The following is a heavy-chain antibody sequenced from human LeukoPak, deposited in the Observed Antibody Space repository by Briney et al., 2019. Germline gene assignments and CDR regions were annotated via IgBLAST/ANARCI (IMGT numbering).Heavy chain of an antibody. CDR1: GFTFSSYG. D-gene: IGHD3-10*01. J-gene: IGHJ3*02. CDR2: ISYDGSNK. Sequence: RSLRLSCAASGFTFSSYGMHWVRQAPGKGLEWVAVISYDGSNKYYADSVKGRFTISRDNSGNTLYLQMNSLRAEDTAVYYCAKDAFYGSGPGIWGQGTMVAVSS. V-gene: IGHV3-30*18. CDR3: AKDAFYGSGPGI.